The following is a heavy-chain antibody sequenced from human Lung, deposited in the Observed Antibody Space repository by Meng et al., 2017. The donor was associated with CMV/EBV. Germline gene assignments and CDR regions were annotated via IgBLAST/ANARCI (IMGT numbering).Heavy chain of an antibody. Sequence: SCKASGYTCPDHYFHWVRQAPGQGLEWMGWIYPNSGGTHYAQKFQGRLTVTTDTSISTGYMELSSLGSDDTAVYYCARDNDWGPDYWGQGTLVTVSS. J-gene: IGHJ4*02. D-gene: IGHD3-9*01. CDR2: IYPNSGGT. CDR3: ARDNDWGPDY. V-gene: IGHV1-2*02. CDR1: GYTCPDHY.